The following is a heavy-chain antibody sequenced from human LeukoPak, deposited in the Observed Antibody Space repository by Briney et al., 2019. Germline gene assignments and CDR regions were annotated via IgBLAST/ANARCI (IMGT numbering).Heavy chain of an antibody. D-gene: IGHD3-10*01. CDR1: GFTFSTYS. J-gene: IGHJ4*02. CDR3: ARRSSPDYYNSGTNYLFDY. V-gene: IGHV3-48*01. Sequence: GGSLRLSCAVSGFTFSTYSMSWVRQCPGKGLEWVSYISSSSRTIYYADSVKGRFTISRDNAKDSVSLQMNSLRAEDTAVYYCARRSSPDYYNSGTNYLFDYWGQGTLVTVSS. CDR2: ISSSSRTI.